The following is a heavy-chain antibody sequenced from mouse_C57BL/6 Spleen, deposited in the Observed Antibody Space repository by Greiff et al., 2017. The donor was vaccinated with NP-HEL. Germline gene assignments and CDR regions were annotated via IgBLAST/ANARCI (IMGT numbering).Heavy chain of an antibody. CDR2: IYPRSGNT. V-gene: IGHV1-81*01. CDR1: GYTFTSYG. D-gene: IGHD1-1*01. J-gene: IGHJ4*01. CDR3: ARGNYGDYAMDY. Sequence: QVQLKQSGAELARPGASVKLSCKASGYTFTSYGISWVKQRTGQGLEWIGEIYPRSGNTYYNEKFKGKATLTADKSSSTAYMELRSLTSEDSVVYFCARGNYGDYAMDYWGQGTSVTVSS.